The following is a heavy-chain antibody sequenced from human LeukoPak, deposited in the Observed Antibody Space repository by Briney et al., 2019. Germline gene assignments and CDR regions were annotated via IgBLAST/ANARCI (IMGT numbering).Heavy chain of an antibody. CDR1: GGSISSYY. D-gene: IGHD2-2*01. J-gene: IGHJ5*02. CDR2: IYTSGST. CDR3: ARELSSTSTNWFDP. V-gene: IGHV4-4*09. Sequence: SETLSLTCTVSGGSISSYYWSWIRQPPGKGLEWIGYIYTSGSTNYNPSLKSRVTISVDTSKNQFSLKLSSVTAADTAVYYCARELSSTSTNWFDPWGQGTLVTVSS.